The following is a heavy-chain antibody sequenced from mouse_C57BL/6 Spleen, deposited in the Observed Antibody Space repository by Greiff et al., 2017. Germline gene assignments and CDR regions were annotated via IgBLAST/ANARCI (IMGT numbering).Heavy chain of an antibody. CDR2: IDPSDSYT. CDR3: ARGYYGTVWYFDV. Sequence: VQLQQPGAELVMPGASVKLSCKASGYTFTSYWMHWVKQRPGQGLEWIGEIDPSDSYTNYNQKFKGKSTLTVDKSSSTAYMQRSSLTSEDSAVYYGARGYYGTVWYFDVWGTGTTVTVSS. CDR1: GYTFTSYW. V-gene: IGHV1-69*01. J-gene: IGHJ1*03. D-gene: IGHD1-1*01.